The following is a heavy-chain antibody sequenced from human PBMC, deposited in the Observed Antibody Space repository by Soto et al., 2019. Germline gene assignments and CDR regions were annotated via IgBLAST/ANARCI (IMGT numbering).Heavy chain of an antibody. J-gene: IGHJ6*02. V-gene: IGHV4-59*01. D-gene: IGHD4-4*01. CDR2: ILYSGST. CDR1: VGSISSYY. CDR3: ARDRRDYTDGYGMDV. Sequence: PSETLSLTCTVSVGSISSYYWSWIRQPPGKGLEWIGYILYSGSTNYNPSLKSRVTISVDTSKNQFSLKLSSVTAADTAVYFCARDRRDYTDGYGMDVWGQGTTVTVS.